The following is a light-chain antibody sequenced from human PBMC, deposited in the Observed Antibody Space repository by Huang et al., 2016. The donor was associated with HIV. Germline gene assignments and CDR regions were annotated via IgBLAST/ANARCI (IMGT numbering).Light chain of an antibody. CDR3: QQRSNWPPFT. V-gene: IGKV3-11*01. CDR1: QKINTY. Sequence: EILLTQSPPTLSLSPGERATLSCKASQKINTYLAWYQQKTGQAPRLLIEYASTRAPDTPARFRGSGSGTDFTLTITNLEPEEFAVYFCQQRSNWPPFTFGPGTKVDRK. CDR2: YAS. J-gene: IGKJ3*01.